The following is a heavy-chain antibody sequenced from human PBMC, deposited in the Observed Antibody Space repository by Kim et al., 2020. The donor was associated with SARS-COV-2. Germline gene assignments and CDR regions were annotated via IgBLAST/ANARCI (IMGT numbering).Heavy chain of an antibody. CDR3: ARSIIAPGPFDY. D-gene: IGHD6-13*01. J-gene: IGHJ4*02. V-gene: IGHV4-4*07. CDR2: VYTTWST. CDR1: GGSISRYC. Sequence: SETLSLTCTVSGGSISRYCWNWSRQRAGKGLEWIWLVYTTWSTNYNPSLKSRVTISVDTSKNQFSLNLRSGTAADTALYYCARSIIAPGPFDYWGQGTLGTVSP.